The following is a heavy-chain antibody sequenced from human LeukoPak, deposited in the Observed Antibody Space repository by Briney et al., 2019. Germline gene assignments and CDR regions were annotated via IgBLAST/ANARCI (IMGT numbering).Heavy chain of an antibody. CDR3: ARSGLAARPSYYYYSMDV. D-gene: IGHD6-6*01. CDR1: GFTFSSYW. Sequence: GGSLRLSCAASGFTFSSYWMSWVRQAPGKGLEWVANIKQDGSEKYYVDSVKGRFTISRDNAKNSLYLQMNSLRAEDTAVYYCARSGLAARPSYYYYSMDVWGKGTTVTVSS. CDR2: IKQDGSEK. V-gene: IGHV3-7*01. J-gene: IGHJ6*03.